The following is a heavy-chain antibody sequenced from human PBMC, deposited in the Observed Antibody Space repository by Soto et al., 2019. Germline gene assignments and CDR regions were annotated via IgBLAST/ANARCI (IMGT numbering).Heavy chain of an antibody. CDR3: GAGAGFLEWLLYDY. J-gene: IGHJ4*02. CDR1: GGSISSYY. Sequence: SETLSLTCTVSGGSISSYYWSWVRQPPGKGLEWIGCIYYSGSTNYNPSLKSRVTISVDTSKNHFSLNLSSVTAADTAVYYCGAGAGFLEWLLYDYWGQGTLVTVS. D-gene: IGHD3-3*01. CDR2: IYYSGST. V-gene: IGHV4-59*12.